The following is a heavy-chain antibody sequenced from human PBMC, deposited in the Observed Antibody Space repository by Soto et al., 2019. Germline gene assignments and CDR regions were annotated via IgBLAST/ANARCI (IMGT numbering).Heavy chain of an antibody. J-gene: IGHJ4*02. CDR1: GFTFSSYG. V-gene: IGHV3-30*18. Sequence: PVGSLRLSCAASGFTFSSYGMHWVRQAPGKGLEWVAVISYDGSNKYYADSVKGRFTISRDNSKNTLYLQMNSLRAEDTAVYYCAKEGGGSGWYSPYYFDYWGQGTLVTVSS. D-gene: IGHD6-19*01. CDR3: AKEGGGSGWYSPYYFDY. CDR2: ISYDGSNK.